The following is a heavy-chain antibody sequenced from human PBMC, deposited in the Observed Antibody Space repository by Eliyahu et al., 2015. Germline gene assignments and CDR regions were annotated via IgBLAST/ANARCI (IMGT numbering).Heavy chain of an antibody. J-gene: IGHJ4*02. CDR3: TTFLRGY. V-gene: IGHV3-15*01. CDR1: GFTFNNAW. CDR2: IKTKSDSGTT. D-gene: IGHD2/OR15-2a*01. Sequence: EVQLVESGGGLVKPGGSLRLSCAASGFTFNNAWMTWVRQAPGKGLEWVGRIKTKSDSGTTDYAAPVKGRFTISRDDSKNTLYLQMNSLKAEDTAVHYCTTFLRGYWGQGTLVTVSS.